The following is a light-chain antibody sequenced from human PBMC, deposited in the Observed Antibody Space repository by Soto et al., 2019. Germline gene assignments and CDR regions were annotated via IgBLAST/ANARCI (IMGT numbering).Light chain of an antibody. V-gene: IGLV2-8*01. CDR1: SSDVGGYNF. J-gene: IGLJ3*02. CDR2: EVT. CDR3: SSYAGGIKRV. Sequence: QSALTQPPSASGSPGQSVTISCTGTSSDVGGYNFVSWYQQHPGKAPKFMIYEVTKRPSGVPDRFSGSKSGNTASLTVSGLQADDEADYYCSSYAGGIKRVFGGGTKLTVL.